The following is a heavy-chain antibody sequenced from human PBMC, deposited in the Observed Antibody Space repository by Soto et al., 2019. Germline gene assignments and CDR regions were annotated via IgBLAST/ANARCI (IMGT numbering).Heavy chain of an antibody. Sequence: VQLVESGGDLVQPGRSLRLSCAASGFTFSSYAMHWVRQAPGKGLEWVAVISYDGSNKYYADSVKGRFTISRDNSKNTLYLQMNSLRAEDTAVYYCARGGSSTSFNWFDPWGQGTLVTVSS. CDR3: ARGGSSTSFNWFDP. J-gene: IGHJ5*02. D-gene: IGHD2-2*01. CDR2: ISYDGSNK. V-gene: IGHV3-30-3*01. CDR1: GFTFSSYA.